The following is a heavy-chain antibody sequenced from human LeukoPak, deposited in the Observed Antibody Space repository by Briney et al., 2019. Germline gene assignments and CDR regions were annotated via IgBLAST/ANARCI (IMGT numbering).Heavy chain of an antibody. J-gene: IGHJ4*02. V-gene: IGHV1-18*01. CDR3: ARDYVRGSSGYDPLDY. D-gene: IGHD5-12*01. CDR2: ISTYNGDT. CDR1: GYTFTNYG. Sequence: GASVKVSCKASGYTFTNYGISWVRQAPGQGLEWMGWISTYNGDTNYAQNLQGRVTMTTDTSTSTAYMELRSLRSDDTAVYHCARDYVRGSSGYDPLDYWGQGTLVTVSS.